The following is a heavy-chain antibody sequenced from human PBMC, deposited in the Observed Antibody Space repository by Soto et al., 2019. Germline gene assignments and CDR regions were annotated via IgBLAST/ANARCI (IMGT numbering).Heavy chain of an antibody. V-gene: IGHV1-18*01. CDR3: ARSQDWKRYYYHGMDV. J-gene: IGHJ6*02. CDR1: GYTFTSYG. CDR2: INAYNGNT. D-gene: IGHD1-1*01. Sequence: QVQLVQSGAEVKKPGASVKVSCKSAGYTFTSYGINWVRQAPGQGLEWMGWINAYNGNTNNAQKLQGRVTMTTDTYKRKGYMELRSLRSNDQAVSYCARSQDWKRYYYHGMDVRGQGTPGTVSS.